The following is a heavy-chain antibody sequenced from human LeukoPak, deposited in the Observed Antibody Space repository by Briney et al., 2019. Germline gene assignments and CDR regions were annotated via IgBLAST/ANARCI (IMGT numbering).Heavy chain of an antibody. Sequence: SETLSLTCSVSGGSVSSYYRSWIRQSPGKGLEWIGYIYYTGSTNYNPSLKSRVTMFEDKSKNQFSLRLYSVTVADTAVYYCARHFAYSSSSYFDYWGQGSLVTVSS. J-gene: IGHJ4*02. D-gene: IGHD6-6*01. CDR1: GGSVSSYY. V-gene: IGHV4-59*08. CDR2: IYYTGST. CDR3: ARHFAYSSSSYFDY.